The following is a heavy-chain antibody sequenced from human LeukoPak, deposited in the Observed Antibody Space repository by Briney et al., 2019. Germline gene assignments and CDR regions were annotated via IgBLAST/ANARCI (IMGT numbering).Heavy chain of an antibody. CDR1: GFTFSDAW. CDR3: ATVAYCSGVSCYGAFDI. D-gene: IGHD2-15*01. Sequence: GGSLRLSCAASGFTFSDAWMSWVRQGPGKGQDWVGRIKSRTDGGTADYAAPVKGRFTISRDDSKNTLYLQMNSLKTDDTAVYYCATVAYCSGVSCYGAFDIWGQGTMVTVSS. J-gene: IGHJ3*02. CDR2: IKSRTDGGTA. V-gene: IGHV3-15*01.